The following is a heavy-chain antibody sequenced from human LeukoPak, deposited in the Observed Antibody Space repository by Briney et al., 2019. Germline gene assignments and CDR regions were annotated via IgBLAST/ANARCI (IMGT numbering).Heavy chain of an antibody. Sequence: GGTLRLSCAASGFTFSSYGMSWVRQAPGKGLEWVSAISGSGGSTYYADSVKGRFTISRDNSKNTLYLQMNSLRAEDTAVYYCAKVRMITMIAYDAFDVWGQGTMVTVSS. CDR2: ISGSGGST. V-gene: IGHV3-23*01. D-gene: IGHD3-22*01. J-gene: IGHJ3*01. CDR3: AKVRMITMIAYDAFDV. CDR1: GFTFSSYG.